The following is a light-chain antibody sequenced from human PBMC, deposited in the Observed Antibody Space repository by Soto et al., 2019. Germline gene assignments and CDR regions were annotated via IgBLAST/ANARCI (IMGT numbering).Light chain of an antibody. Sequence: AIRMTQSPSSFSASTGDRVTITCRASQGISSYLAWYQQKPGKAPKLLIYAASTLQSGVPSRFSGSGSGTDFTLTFSCLQSEDFATYYCQQYYSYPTFGQGTKVE. CDR2: AAS. J-gene: IGKJ1*01. CDR1: QGISSY. CDR3: QQYYSYPT. V-gene: IGKV1-8*01.